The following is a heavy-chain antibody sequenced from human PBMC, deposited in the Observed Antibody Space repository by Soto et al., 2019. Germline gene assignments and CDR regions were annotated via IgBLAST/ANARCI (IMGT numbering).Heavy chain of an antibody. Sequence: SVKVSCKASGGTFSSYAISWVRQAPGQGLEWMGGIIPIFGTANYAQKFQGRVTITADKSTSTAYMELSSLRSEDTAVYYCASRHSSGWTGYYYYGMDVWGQGTTVTVSS. CDR3: ASRHSSGWTGYYYYGMDV. CDR1: GGTFSSYA. V-gene: IGHV1-69*06. CDR2: IIPIFGTA. D-gene: IGHD6-19*01. J-gene: IGHJ6*02.